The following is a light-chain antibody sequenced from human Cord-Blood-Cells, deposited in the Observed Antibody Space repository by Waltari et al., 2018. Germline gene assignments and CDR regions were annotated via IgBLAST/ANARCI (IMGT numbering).Light chain of an antibody. CDR2: GAS. J-gene: IGKJ5*01. V-gene: IGKV3-20*01. Sequence: EIVLTQSPGTLSLSPGERATLFCRASQSVSSSYLAWYQQKPGQAPRLLIYGASSRATGIPDRFSGSRSGTDFTLTISRLEPEDFAVYYCQQYGSSPPITFGQGTRLEIK. CDR3: QQYGSSPPIT. CDR1: QSVSSSY.